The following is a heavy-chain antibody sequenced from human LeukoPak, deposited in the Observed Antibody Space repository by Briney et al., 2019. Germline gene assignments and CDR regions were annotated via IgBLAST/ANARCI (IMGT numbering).Heavy chain of an antibody. CDR1: GLTFSTNS. Sequence: HPGGSLRLSCAAAGLTFSTNSMNWVRQAPGKGLEWVSYISFSSSTIYYADSVKGRFTISRDNAKNSLYLQMNSLRAEDTALYYCAKDKGGVQLEPWYYFDYWGQGTLVTVSS. V-gene: IGHV3-48*01. J-gene: IGHJ4*02. CDR2: ISFSSSTI. CDR3: AKDKGGVQLEPWYYFDY. D-gene: IGHD1-1*01.